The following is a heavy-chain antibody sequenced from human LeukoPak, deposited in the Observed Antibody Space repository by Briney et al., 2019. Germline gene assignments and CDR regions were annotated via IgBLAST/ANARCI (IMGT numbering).Heavy chain of an antibody. CDR3: ARVQLVYPYYYYYYMDV. V-gene: IGHV4-38-2*01. Sequence: SETLSLTCAVSGYSISSGYYWGWIRQPPGKGLEWIGSIYHSGSTYYNPSLKSRVTISVDTSKNQFSLKLSSVTAAGTAVYYCARVQLVYPYYYYYYMDVWGKGTTVTVSS. J-gene: IGHJ6*03. CDR2: IYHSGST. D-gene: IGHD6-6*01. CDR1: GYSISSGYY.